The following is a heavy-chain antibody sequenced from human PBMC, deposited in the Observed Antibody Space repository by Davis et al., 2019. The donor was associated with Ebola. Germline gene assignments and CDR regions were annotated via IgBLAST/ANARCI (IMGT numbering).Heavy chain of an antibody. CDR1: GYTFSTYA. CDR2: ISPSNGNT. CDR3: ARGPSVATANYFDY. Sequence: AASVKVSCKASGYTFSTYAITWVRQAPGQGLEWMGWISPSNGNTDVAQKFQGRVIMTTDTSTSTAYMEMRSLTSDDTAVYYCARGPSVATANYFDYWGQGSLLTVSS. D-gene: IGHD2-21*02. V-gene: IGHV1-18*01. J-gene: IGHJ4*02.